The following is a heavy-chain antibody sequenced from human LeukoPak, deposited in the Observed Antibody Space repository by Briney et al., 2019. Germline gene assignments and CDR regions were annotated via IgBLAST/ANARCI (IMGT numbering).Heavy chain of an antibody. Sequence: GGSLRLSCAASGFCFSNYCMTWVRQVPGKGLEWVASIKLDGSEKYFLDSVKGRFTNSRDNAENSLYLQMNSLRAEDTAVYYCARVYYQDSGSSSRHLDYWGQGTLVTVSS. V-gene: IGHV3-7*01. CDR3: ARVYYQDSGSSSRHLDY. J-gene: IGHJ4*02. D-gene: IGHD3-22*01. CDR1: GFCFSNYC. CDR2: IKLDGSEK.